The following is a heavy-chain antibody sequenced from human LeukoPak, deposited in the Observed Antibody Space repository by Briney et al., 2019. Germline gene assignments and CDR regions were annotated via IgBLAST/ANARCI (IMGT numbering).Heavy chain of an antibody. CDR1: GFTFSSYA. V-gene: IGHV3-23*01. Sequence: GGSLRLSCAASGFTFSSYAMSWVRQAPGKGLEWVSAISGSGGSTYYADSVKGRFTISRDNSKNKLYLQMNSLRAEDTAVYYCAKDPIPAYVPEVYYYYYGMDVWGQGTTVTVSS. CDR3: AKDPIPAYVPEVYYYYYGMDV. CDR2: ISGSGGST. J-gene: IGHJ6*02. D-gene: IGHD2-2*01.